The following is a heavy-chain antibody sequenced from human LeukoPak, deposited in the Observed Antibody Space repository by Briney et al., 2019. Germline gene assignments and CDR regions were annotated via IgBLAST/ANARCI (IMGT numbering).Heavy chain of an antibody. J-gene: IGHJ3*02. CDR2: ISAYNGNT. D-gene: IGHD3-10*01. CDR1: GYTFTSYG. V-gene: IGHV1-18*01. Sequence: ASVKVSCKASGYTFTSYGISWVRQAPGQGLEWMGWISAYNGNTNYAQKLQGRVTMTTDTSTSTAYMELRSLRSDDTAVYYCARDDRAYGSGSYYKEAFDIWGQGTMVTVSS. CDR3: ARDDRAYGSGSYYKEAFDI.